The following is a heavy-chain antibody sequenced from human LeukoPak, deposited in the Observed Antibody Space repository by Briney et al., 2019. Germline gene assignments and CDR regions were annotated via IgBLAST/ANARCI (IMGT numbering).Heavy chain of an antibody. V-gene: IGHV4-61*10. Sequence: PSQTLSLTCTVSGVSISSGSYYWRWIRQPAGKGLEWIGYIYYSGSTNYNPSLKSRVTISVDTSKNQFSLKLSSVTAADTAVYYCARAPHGFSLFDYWGQGTLVTVSS. CDR3: ARAPHGFSLFDY. CDR1: GVSISSGSYY. D-gene: IGHD6-25*01. CDR2: IYYSGST. J-gene: IGHJ4*02.